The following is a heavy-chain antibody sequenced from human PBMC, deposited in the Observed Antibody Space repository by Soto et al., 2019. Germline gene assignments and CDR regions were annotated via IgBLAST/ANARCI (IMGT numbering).Heavy chain of an antibody. CDR1: GFTFTTYW. Sequence: EVQVVESGGGLVQPGGSLRLSCAASGFTFTTYWMHWVRQVPGKGLVWVSRIKGDGSSLSYADSVKGRLTISRDNVENTVYQQMGSLRADDTAVYYCARGLKNYYGVDVWGQATTVTVSS. CDR3: ARGLKNYYGVDV. V-gene: IGHV3-74*01. J-gene: IGHJ6*02. CDR2: IKGDGSSL.